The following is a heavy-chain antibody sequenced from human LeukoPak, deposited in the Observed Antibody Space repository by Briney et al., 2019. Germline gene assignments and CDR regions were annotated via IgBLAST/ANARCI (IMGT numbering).Heavy chain of an antibody. D-gene: IGHD1-26*01. J-gene: IGHJ4*02. CDR1: GFTFSSYA. V-gene: IGHV3-48*04. Sequence: PGGSLRLSCAASGFTFSSYAMSWVRQAPGKGLEWVAYMRNNGGTIYYADSVKGRFTISRDNAKNSLYLQMNSLRAEDTAIYYCARWELGLDYWGQGTLVTVSS. CDR3: ARWELGLDY. CDR2: MRNNGGTI.